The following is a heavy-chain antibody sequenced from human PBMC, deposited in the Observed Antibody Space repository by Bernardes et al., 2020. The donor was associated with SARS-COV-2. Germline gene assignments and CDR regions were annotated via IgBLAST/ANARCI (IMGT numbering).Heavy chain of an antibody. CDR3: AREGLPYYYDSSGYLHWFDP. CDR1: GGTFSSYA. D-gene: IGHD3-22*01. CDR2: IIPIFGTA. J-gene: IGHJ5*02. Sequence: SVKVSCKASGGTFSSYAISWVRQAPGQGLEWMGGIIPIFGTANYAQKFQGRVTITADESTSTAYMELSSLRSEDTAVYYCAREGLPYYYDSSGYLHWFDPWGQGTLVTVSS. V-gene: IGHV1-69*13.